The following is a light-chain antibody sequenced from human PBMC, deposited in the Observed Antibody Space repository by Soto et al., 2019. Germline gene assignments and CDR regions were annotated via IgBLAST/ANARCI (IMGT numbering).Light chain of an antibody. CDR3: QSYDNMMSHYNYV. Sequence: QSALTQPPSVSGAPGQRVTISCTGSNSNIGSGYDVHWYQQRPGGAPKLLIFGNSNRPSGVPDRFSGSKSDTSASLAITGLQAEDEADYYCQSYDNMMSHYNYVFGTGTKVTVL. J-gene: IGLJ1*01. CDR1: NSNIGSGYD. V-gene: IGLV1-40*01. CDR2: GNS.